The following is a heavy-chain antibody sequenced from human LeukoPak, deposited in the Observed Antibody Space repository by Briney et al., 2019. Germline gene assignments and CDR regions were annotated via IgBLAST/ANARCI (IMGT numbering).Heavy chain of an antibody. Sequence: PSETLSLTCAVSGDSMTSNNWWSWVRQPPGKGLEWIGDIYHTGRTNYNPSLKSRVTISVDKSKKQFSLKLDSVTAADTAVYYCARGPRRTVTTRTFDYWGQGTLVTVSS. J-gene: IGHJ4*02. CDR2: IYHTGRT. D-gene: IGHD4-11*01. CDR1: GDSMTSNNW. CDR3: ARGPRRTVTTRTFDY. V-gene: IGHV4-4*02.